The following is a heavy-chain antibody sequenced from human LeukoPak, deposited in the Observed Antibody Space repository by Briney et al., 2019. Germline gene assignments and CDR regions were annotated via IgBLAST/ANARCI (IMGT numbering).Heavy chain of an antibody. D-gene: IGHD3-10*01. V-gene: IGHV3-21*01. CDR3: AREGYYYGSGSDPADIDY. CDR2: ITSISSYI. CDR1: GFTFSSYS. J-gene: IGHJ4*02. Sequence: GGFLRLSCAASGFTFSSYSMNWVRQAPGKGLGWVSSITSISSYIYYADSVKGRFTISRDNAKNSLCLQMNSLRAEDTAVYYCAREGYYYGSGSDPADIDYWGQGTLVTVSS.